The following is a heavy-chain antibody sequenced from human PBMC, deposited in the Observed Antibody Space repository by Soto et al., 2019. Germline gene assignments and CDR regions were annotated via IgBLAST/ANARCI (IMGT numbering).Heavy chain of an antibody. Sequence: PGGPMRLSCAASGSTFDDYGMSWVRPAPGKGLEWVSGINWNGGSTGYADSVKGRFTISRDNAKNSLYLQMNSLRAEDTALYHCAREMTPRSSVWNLFVIVALDTWGQETVVTFSS. CDR1: GSTFDDYG. CDR3: AREMTPRSSVWNLFVIVALDT. D-gene: IGHD6-19*01. CDR2: INWNGGST. J-gene: IGHJ5*02. V-gene: IGHV3-20*01.